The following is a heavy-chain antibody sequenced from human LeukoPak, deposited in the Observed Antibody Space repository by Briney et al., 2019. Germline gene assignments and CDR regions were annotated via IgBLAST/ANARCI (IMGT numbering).Heavy chain of an antibody. CDR2: IVVGSGNT. CDR1: GFTFTSSA. V-gene: IGHV1-58*01. J-gene: IGHJ4*02. CDR3: AADLTAAGTGDGY. D-gene: IGHD6-13*01. Sequence: SVTVSCKASGFTFTSSAVQWVRQARGQRLEWIGWIVVGSGNTNYAQKFQERVTITRDMSTSTAYMELSSLRSEDTAVYFCAADLTAAGTGDGYWGQGTLVTVSS.